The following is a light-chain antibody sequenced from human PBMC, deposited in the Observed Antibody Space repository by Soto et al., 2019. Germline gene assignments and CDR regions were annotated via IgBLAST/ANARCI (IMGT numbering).Light chain of an antibody. CDR1: QNVLYSSKNNNY. Sequence: DIVMTQSPDSLAVSLGERATINCKSSQNVLYSSKNNNYLAWFQQRPGQPPKLLIYWASTRESGVPDRFSGSGSGTDFTLTISSLQAEDVAVYYCQQYYSTPYTFGQGTKLEIK. CDR3: QQYYSTPYT. V-gene: IGKV4-1*01. CDR2: WAS. J-gene: IGKJ2*01.